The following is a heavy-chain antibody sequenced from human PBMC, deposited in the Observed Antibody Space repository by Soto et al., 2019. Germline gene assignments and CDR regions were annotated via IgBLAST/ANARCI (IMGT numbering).Heavy chain of an antibody. V-gene: IGHV1-69*12. CDR3: ARHRGLVVTPLYYYGMDV. Sequence: QVQLVQSGAEVKKPGSSVKVSCKASGGTFSSYAISWVRQAPGQGLEWMGGIIPIFGTANYAQKFQGRVTITADESTSTAYMELSSLRSEDTAVYYCARHRGLVVTPLYYYGMDVWGQGTTVTVSS. D-gene: IGHD3-22*01. CDR2: IIPIFGTA. J-gene: IGHJ6*02. CDR1: GGTFSSYA.